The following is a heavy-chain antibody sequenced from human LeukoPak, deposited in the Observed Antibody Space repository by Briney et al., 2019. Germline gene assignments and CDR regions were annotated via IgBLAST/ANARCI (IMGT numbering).Heavy chain of an antibody. CDR1: GFTFSSYW. D-gene: IGHD3-16*02. Sequence: GGSLRLSCAASGFTFSSYWMSWVRQAPGKGLEWVANIKQDGSEKYYVDSVKGRFTISRDNAKNSLYLQMNSLRAEDTAVYYCARGIMITFGGVIVSYWFDPWSQGTLVTVSS. J-gene: IGHJ5*02. CDR2: IKQDGSEK. CDR3: ARGIMITFGGVIVSYWFDP. V-gene: IGHV3-7*04.